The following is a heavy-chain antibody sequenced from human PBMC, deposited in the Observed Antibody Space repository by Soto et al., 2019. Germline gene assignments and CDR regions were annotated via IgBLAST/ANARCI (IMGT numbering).Heavy chain of an antibody. CDR1: GGSFSGYY. D-gene: IGHD3-3*01. V-gene: IGHV4-34*01. CDR3: ARGQSGYFSFYPYWFDP. J-gene: IGHJ5*02. Sequence: SETLSLTCAVYGGSFSGYYWSWIRQPPGKGLEWIGEINHSGSTNYNPSLKSRVTISVDTSKNQFSLKLSSVTAADTAVYYCARGQSGYFSFYPYWFDPWGQGTLVTVSS. CDR2: INHSGST.